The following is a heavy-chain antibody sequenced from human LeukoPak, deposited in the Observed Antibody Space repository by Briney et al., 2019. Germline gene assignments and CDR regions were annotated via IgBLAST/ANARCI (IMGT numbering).Heavy chain of an antibody. CDR3: ARGIAVAGYYYYYYMDV. Sequence: SETLSLTCTVSGGSISSYYWSWIRQPPGKGLEWIGYIYYSGSTNYNPSLKSRVTISVDTSKNQFSLKLSSVTAADTAVYYCARGIAVAGYYYYYYMDVWGKGTTVTVSS. D-gene: IGHD6-19*01. CDR2: IYYSGST. V-gene: IGHV4-59*01. J-gene: IGHJ6*03. CDR1: GGSISSYY.